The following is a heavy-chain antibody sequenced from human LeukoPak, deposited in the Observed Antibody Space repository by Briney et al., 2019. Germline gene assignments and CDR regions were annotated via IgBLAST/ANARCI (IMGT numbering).Heavy chain of an antibody. J-gene: IGHJ3*02. D-gene: IGHD1-1*01. V-gene: IGHV3-23*01. CDR2: ISASGDVT. CDR3: AKSLFTSATGTGRAFHI. Sequence: GGSLRLSCAGSGFTFGDYAMSWVRQAPGRGLEWVSAISASGDVTFYADSLRGRFTISRDNSKSTLYLQMNGLRAEDTAIFYCAKSLFTSATGTGRAFHIWGQGTRVTVSS. CDR1: GFTFGDYA.